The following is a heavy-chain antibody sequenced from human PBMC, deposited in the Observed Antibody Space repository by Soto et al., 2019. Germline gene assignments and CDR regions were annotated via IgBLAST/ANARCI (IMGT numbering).Heavy chain of an antibody. Sequence: GASVKVSWKASGYTFTRLGISWVRQAPGQGLEWLGWISAYNDNTNYTQKLQGRVTMTTDASTTTAYMELRSLRSDDTAIYYCARVRYYDTSGYYRFDYWGQGTLVTVSS. CDR2: ISAYNDNT. CDR3: ARVRYYDTSGYYRFDY. V-gene: IGHV1-18*01. CDR1: GYTFTRLG. J-gene: IGHJ4*02. D-gene: IGHD3-22*01.